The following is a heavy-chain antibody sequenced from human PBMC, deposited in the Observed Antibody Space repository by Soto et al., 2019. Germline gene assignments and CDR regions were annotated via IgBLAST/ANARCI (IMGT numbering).Heavy chain of an antibody. D-gene: IGHD3-22*01. Sequence: KTSETLSLTCTVSGGSISSGGYYCSWIRQHPGKGLEWVGYIYYSGSTYYNPSLKSRVTISVDTSKNQFSLKLSSVTAADTAVYYCARGSGMIVVVNPAGYFDYWGQGTLVTVSS. V-gene: IGHV4-31*03. CDR2: IYYSGST. CDR1: GGSISSGGYY. CDR3: ARGSGMIVVVNPAGYFDY. J-gene: IGHJ4*02.